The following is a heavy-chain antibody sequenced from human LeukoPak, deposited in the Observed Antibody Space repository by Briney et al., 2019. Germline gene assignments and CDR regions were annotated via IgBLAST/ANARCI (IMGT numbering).Heavy chain of an antibody. D-gene: IGHD5-18*01. J-gene: IGHJ4*02. V-gene: IGHV3-21*01. CDR3: ARDSDTAPGISDY. CDR2: ISSSSSYI. CDR1: GFTFSSYS. Sequence: GGSPRLSCAASGFTFSSYSMNWVRQAPGKGLEWVSSISSSSSYIYYADSVKGRFTISRDNAKNSLYLQMNSLRAEDTAVYYCARDSDTAPGISDYWGQGTLVTVSS.